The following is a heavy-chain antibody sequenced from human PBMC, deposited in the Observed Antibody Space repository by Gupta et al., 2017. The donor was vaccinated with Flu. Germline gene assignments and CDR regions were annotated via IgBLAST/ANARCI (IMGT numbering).Heavy chain of an antibody. CDR2: ISSSGSTI. CDR1: GFTFSSYE. Sequence: EVQLVESGGGLVQPGGSLRLSCAASGFTFSSYEMNWVRQAPGKGLEWVSYISSSGSTIYYADSVKGRFTISRDNAKNSLYLQMNSLRAEDTAVYYCASLISGPSGSYWYWGQGTLVTVSS. V-gene: IGHV3-48*03. D-gene: IGHD1-26*01. J-gene: IGHJ4*02. CDR3: ASLISGPSGSYWY.